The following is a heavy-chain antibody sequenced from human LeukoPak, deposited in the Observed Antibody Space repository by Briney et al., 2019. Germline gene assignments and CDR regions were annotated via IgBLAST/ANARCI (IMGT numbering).Heavy chain of an antibody. J-gene: IGHJ6*03. CDR2: INHSGST. D-gene: IGHD3-9*01. CDR3: AQERGYYDILTGFYYYYYMDV. CDR1: GGSFSGYY. Sequence: PSETLSLTCAVYGGSFSGYYWSWIRQPPGKGLEWIGEINHSGSTNYNPSLKSRVTMSVDTSKNQFSLKLSSVTAADTAVYYCAQERGYYDILTGFYYYYYMDVWGKGTTVTISS. V-gene: IGHV4-34*01.